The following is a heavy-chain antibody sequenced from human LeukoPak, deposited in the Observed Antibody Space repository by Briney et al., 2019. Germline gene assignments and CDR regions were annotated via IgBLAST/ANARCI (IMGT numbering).Heavy chain of an antibody. CDR1: GGSISSYY. V-gene: IGHV4-59*08. Sequence: SSETLSLTCTVSGGSISSYYWSWIRQPPGKGLEWIGYIYYSGSTYYNPSLKSRVAISVDTSKNQFSLKLSSVTAADTAVYYCARSGGWFDPWGQGTLVTVSS. CDR3: ARSGGWFDP. CDR2: IYYSGST. J-gene: IGHJ5*02. D-gene: IGHD3-10*01.